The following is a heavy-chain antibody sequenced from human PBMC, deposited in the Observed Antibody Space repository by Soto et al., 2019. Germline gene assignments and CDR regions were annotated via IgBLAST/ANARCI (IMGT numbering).Heavy chain of an antibody. V-gene: IGHV4-30-4*01. CDR1: GGSISSGDSY. CDR2: IYDSGSS. Sequence: SETLSLTCTVSGGSISSGDSYWSWIRQPPGKGLEWIGYIYDSGSSYYNPSIKSRVTISVDTSKNQFSLKLSSVTAADTAVYYCARQRPTDGRWEFANYYGMDVWGQGTPVTVSS. D-gene: IGHD1-26*01. CDR3: ARQRPTDGRWEFANYYGMDV. J-gene: IGHJ6*02.